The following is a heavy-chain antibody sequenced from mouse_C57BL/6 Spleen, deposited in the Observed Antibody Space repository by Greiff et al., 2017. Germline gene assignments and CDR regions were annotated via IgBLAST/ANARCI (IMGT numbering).Heavy chain of an antibody. D-gene: IGHD1-1*01. CDR2: IYPGSGST. CDR3: ARGVGYYYGGSYSYYFDY. J-gene: IGHJ2*01. V-gene: IGHV1-55*01. CDR1: GYTFTSYW. Sequence: QVQLQQPGAELVKPGASVKMSCKASGYTFTSYWITWVKQRPGQGLEWIGDIYPGSGSTNYNEKFKGKATLTVDTSSSTAYMQLSGLTSEDCAVYYGARGVGYYYGGSYSYYFDYWGKGTTLTVSS.